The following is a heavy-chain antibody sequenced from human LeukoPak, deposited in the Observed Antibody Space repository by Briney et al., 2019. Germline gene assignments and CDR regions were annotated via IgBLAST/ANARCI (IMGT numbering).Heavy chain of an antibody. V-gene: IGHV1-69*02. D-gene: IGHD6-19*01. J-gene: IGHJ5*02. CDR3: ARGSSGWLNWFDP. Sequence: AASVKVSCKASGGTFSSYTIGWVRQAPGQGLEWMGRIIPILGIANYAQKFQGRVTITADKSTSTAYMELSSLRSEDTAVYYCARGSSGWLNWFDPWGQGTLVTVSS. CDR1: GGTFSSYT. CDR2: IIPILGIA.